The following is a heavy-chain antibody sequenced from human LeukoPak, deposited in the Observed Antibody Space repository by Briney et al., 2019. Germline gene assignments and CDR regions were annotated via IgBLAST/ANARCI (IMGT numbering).Heavy chain of an antibody. CDR3: ASVRGYSSGWYASGFDP. Sequence: SETLSLTCTVSGGSISSSSYYWGWIRQPPGKGLEWIGSIYYTGSTNYNPSLKSRVTISLDTSKNQFSLKLTSVTAADTAIYYCASVRGYSSGWYASGFDPWGQGTLVTVSS. CDR1: GGSISSSSYY. V-gene: IGHV4-39*07. J-gene: IGHJ5*02. CDR2: IYYTGST. D-gene: IGHD6-19*01.